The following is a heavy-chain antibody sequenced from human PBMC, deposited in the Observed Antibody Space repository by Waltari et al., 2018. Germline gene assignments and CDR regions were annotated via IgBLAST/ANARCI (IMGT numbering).Heavy chain of an antibody. CDR2: IYYSGST. J-gene: IGHJ3*02. CDR3: ARENDFWSGYLDAFDI. V-gene: IGHV4-31*03. Sequence: QVQLQESGPGLVKPSQTLSLTCTVSGGSISSGGYYWSWIRQPPGKGLEWIGYIYYSGSTYYNPSLKSRVTISVDTSKNQFSLKLSSVTAADTAVYYCARENDFWSGYLDAFDIWGQGTMVTVSS. D-gene: IGHD3-3*01. CDR1: GGSISSGGYY.